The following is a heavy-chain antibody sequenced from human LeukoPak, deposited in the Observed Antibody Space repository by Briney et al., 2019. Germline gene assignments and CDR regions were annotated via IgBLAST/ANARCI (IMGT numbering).Heavy chain of an antibody. D-gene: IGHD3-16*02. CDR1: GGSISSYY. J-gene: IGHJ4*02. CDR2: IYYSGST. Sequence: SETLSLTRTVSGGSISSYYWSWIRQPPGKGLEWIGYIYYSGSTNYNPSLKSRVTISVDTSKNQCSLKLSSVTAADTAVYYCARIGHDYVWGSYRYYFDYWGQGTLVTVSS. CDR3: ARIGHDYVWGSYRYYFDY. V-gene: IGHV4-59*01.